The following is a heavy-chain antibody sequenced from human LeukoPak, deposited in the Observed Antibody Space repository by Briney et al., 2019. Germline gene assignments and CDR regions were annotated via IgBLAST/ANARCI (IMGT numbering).Heavy chain of an antibody. CDR3: ARDRYCSSTSCYSSFDY. D-gene: IGHD2-2*02. J-gene: IGHJ4*02. Sequence: PGGSLRLSCAASGFTFSSYSMNWVRQAPGKGLEWVSSISSSSSYIYYADSVKGRFTISRDNAKNSLYLQMNSLRAEDTAVYYCARDRYCSSTSCYSSFDYWGQGTLVTVSS. CDR2: ISSSSSYI. V-gene: IGHV3-21*01. CDR1: GFTFSSYS.